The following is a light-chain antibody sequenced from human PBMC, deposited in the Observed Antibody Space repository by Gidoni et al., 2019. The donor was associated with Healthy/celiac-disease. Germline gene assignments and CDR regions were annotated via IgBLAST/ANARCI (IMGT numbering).Light chain of an antibody. CDR1: QTISSW. CDR3: QQYNSYPTT. Sequence: DIQMPPSPSTLSASVGDRVTITYRASQTISSWLAWYQQKPGKAPKLLIYKASSLERGVPSRFSGSGSGTEFTLTISSLQADDFATYYCQQYNSYPTTFGQGTKVEIK. CDR2: KAS. V-gene: IGKV1-5*03. J-gene: IGKJ1*01.